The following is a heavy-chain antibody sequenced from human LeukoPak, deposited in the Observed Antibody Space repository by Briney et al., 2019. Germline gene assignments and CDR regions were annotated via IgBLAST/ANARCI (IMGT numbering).Heavy chain of an antibody. J-gene: IGHJ3*02. CDR3: ARDRDYGGPNDAFDI. CDR1: GGTFSSYA. V-gene: IGHV1-69*13. Sequence: SVKVSCKASGGTFSSYAISWVRQAPGQGLEWMGGFIPIFGTANYAQKFQGRVTITADESTSTAYMELSSLRSEDTAVYYCARDRDYGGPNDAFDIWGQGTMVTVSS. CDR2: FIPIFGTA. D-gene: IGHD4-23*01.